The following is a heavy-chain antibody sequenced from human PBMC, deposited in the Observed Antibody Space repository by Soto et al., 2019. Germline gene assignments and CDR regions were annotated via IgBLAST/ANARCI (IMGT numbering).Heavy chain of an antibody. CDR1: GFTFSSYW. CDR2: INSDGSST. CDR3: ARAKWELPNSDAFDI. V-gene: IGHV3-74*01. D-gene: IGHD1-26*01. Sequence: GGSLRLSCAASGFTFSSYWMHWVRQAPGKGLVWVSRINSDGSSTSYADSVKGRFTISRDNAKNTLYLQMNSLRAEDTAVYYCARAKWELPNSDAFDIWGQGTMVTVSS. J-gene: IGHJ3*02.